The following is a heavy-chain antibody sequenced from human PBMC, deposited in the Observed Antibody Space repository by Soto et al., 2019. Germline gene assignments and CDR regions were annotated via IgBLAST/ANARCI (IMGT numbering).Heavy chain of an antibody. Sequence: QITLKESGPPLVKPTQTLTLTCTFSGCSLTTSGVDVGWIRQPPGKALECLALIYWDDDKRYSPSLQSRLSITNDTSKNQVVLTMTNVDPVDTATYYCAHIPNYYQYDWFDPWGQGTLVSVSS. CDR1: GCSLTTSGVD. J-gene: IGHJ5*02. D-gene: IGHD3-16*01. CDR2: IYWDDDK. V-gene: IGHV2-5*02. CDR3: AHIPNYYQYDWFDP.